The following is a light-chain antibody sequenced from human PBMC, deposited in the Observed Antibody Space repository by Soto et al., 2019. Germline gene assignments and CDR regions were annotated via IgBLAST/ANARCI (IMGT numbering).Light chain of an antibody. Sequence: RLLTQSPATLSVSPGESATLSCRASHSVSVDLAWYQQKPGQSPRLLIYGASTRATGVPARFSGSGSMTDFTLTISNLQSEDSVVYYCQQYTNWPPIYTFGQGTKLEIK. J-gene: IGKJ2*01. CDR3: QQYTNWPPIYT. CDR2: GAS. CDR1: HSVSVD. V-gene: IGKV3-15*01.